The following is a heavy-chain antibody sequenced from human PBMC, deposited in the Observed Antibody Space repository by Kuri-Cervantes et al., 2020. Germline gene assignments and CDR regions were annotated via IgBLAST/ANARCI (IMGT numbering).Heavy chain of an antibody. D-gene: IGHD6-19*01. Sequence: SVKVSCKASGGTFSSYAISWVRQAPGQGLEWMGGITPIFGTANYAQKFQGRVTITTDESTGTAYMELSSLRSEDTAVYYCARAGYSSGWSYNWFDPWGQGTLVTVSS. V-gene: IGHV1-69*05. CDR2: ITPIFGTA. CDR3: ARAGYSSGWSYNWFDP. CDR1: GGTFSSYA. J-gene: IGHJ5*02.